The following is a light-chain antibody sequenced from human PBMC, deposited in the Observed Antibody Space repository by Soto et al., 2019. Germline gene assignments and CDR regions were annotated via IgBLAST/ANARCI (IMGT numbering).Light chain of an antibody. CDR2: EVS. V-gene: IGLV2-8*01. CDR3: SSYVGTNSYV. J-gene: IGLJ1*01. CDR1: SSDVGGYNY. Sequence: QSALTQPPSASGSPGQSVTISCTGTSSDVGGYNYVSWYQQHPGKAPKLMIYEVSKRPSGVPDRFSGSKSGNTAFLTVSGLQAEDEADYYCSSYVGTNSYVFGTGTKLTVL.